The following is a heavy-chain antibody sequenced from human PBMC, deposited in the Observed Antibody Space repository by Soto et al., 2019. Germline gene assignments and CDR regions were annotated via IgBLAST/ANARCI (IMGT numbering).Heavy chain of an antibody. J-gene: IGHJ5*02. Sequence: PGGSLRLSCAGSGFTFNSHEMTWVRQAPGKGLEWISSISSSGGSIYYADSVKGRFTVSRDNAKNSLYLQMNSLRAEDTAVYYCARSWGLYSGSSRCYSPWFDTWGRGTLVNVSS. CDR3: ARSWGLYSGSSRCYSPWFDT. D-gene: IGHD2-2*02. CDR2: ISSSGGSI. V-gene: IGHV3-48*03. CDR1: GFTFNSHE.